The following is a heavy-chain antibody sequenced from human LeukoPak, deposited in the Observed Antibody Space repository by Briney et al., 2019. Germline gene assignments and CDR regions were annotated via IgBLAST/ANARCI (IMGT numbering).Heavy chain of an antibody. Sequence: SETLSLTCTVSGGSISSYYWSWIRQPAGKGLEWIGRIDTSGNTNYKPSLKSRVTMSVDTSKNQFSLKLSSVTAADTAVYYCARDRYYYDSSGSPFDYWGQGTLVTVSS. CDR2: IDTSGNT. D-gene: IGHD3-22*01. CDR3: ARDRYYYDSSGSPFDY. CDR1: GGSISSYY. J-gene: IGHJ4*02. V-gene: IGHV4-4*07.